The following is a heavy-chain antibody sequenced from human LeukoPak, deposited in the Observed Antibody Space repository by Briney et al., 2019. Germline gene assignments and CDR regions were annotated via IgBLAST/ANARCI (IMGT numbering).Heavy chain of an antibody. CDR2: INPNSGGT. CDR1: GYTFTGYY. J-gene: IGHJ6*03. Sequence: GASVKVSCKASGYTFTGYYMHWVRQAPGQGLEWMGWINPNSGGTNYAQKFQGRVTMTRDTSISTAYMELSRLRSDDTAVYYCARDLNRYSYGPQNYYMDVWGKGTTVTVSS. V-gene: IGHV1-2*02. D-gene: IGHD5-18*01. CDR3: ARDLNRYSYGPQNYYMDV.